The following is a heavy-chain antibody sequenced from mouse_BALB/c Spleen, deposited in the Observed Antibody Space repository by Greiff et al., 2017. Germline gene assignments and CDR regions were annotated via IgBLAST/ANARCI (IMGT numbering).Heavy chain of an antibody. D-gene: IGHD2-1*01. J-gene: IGHJ3*01. V-gene: IGHV1-15*01. Sequence: QVQLQQSGAELVRPGASVTLSCKASGYTFTDYEMHWVKQTPVHGLEWIGAIDPETGGTAYNQKFKGKATLTADKSSSTAYMELRSLTSEDSAVYYCTRSYGNYFAYWGQGTLVTVSA. CDR3: TRSYGNYFAY. CDR2: IDPETGGT. CDR1: GYTFTDYE.